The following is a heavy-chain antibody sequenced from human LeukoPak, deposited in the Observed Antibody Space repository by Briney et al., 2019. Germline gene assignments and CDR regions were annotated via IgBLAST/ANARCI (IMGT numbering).Heavy chain of an antibody. CDR3: ARRRANLNWFDP. Sequence: SETLSLTCTVSGGSISISDYYWGWIRQPPGKGLEHLGGISYSGGTYYNPSLKSRVTVSVDTSNNQFSMKLTSVTAADTAVYYCARRRANLNWFDPGGQGPLVTVSS. CDR1: GGSISISDYY. V-gene: IGHV4-39*01. J-gene: IGHJ5*02. CDR2: ISYSGGT. D-gene: IGHD1-26*01.